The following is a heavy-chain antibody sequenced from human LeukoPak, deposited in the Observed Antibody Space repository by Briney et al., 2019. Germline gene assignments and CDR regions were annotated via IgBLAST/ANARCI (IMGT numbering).Heavy chain of an antibody. Sequence: ASVKVSCKASGYTFTSYYMHWVRQAPGQGLEWMGIINPSGGSTSYAQKFQGRVTMTRVTSTSTVYMELSSLRSEDTAVYYCARVSKSNSPDGYYDFWSGYFGMDYYYYMDVWGKGTTVTVSS. D-gene: IGHD3-3*01. J-gene: IGHJ6*03. CDR1: GYTFTSYY. CDR3: ARVSKSNSPDGYYDFWSGYFGMDYYYYMDV. V-gene: IGHV1-46*01. CDR2: INPSGGST.